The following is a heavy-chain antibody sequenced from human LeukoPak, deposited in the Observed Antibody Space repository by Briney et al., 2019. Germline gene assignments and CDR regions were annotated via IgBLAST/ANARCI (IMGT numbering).Heavy chain of an antibody. CDR1: GGSISSSSYY. CDR2: IYYSGST. D-gene: IGHD1-14*01. CDR3: ARPNQGDSYYYYYMDV. V-gene: IGHV4-39*01. Sequence: PSETLSLTCTVSGGSISSSSYYWGWIRQPPGKGLEWIGSIYYSGSTYYNPSLKSRVTISVDTSKNQFSLKLSSVTAADTAVYYCARPNQGDSYYYYYMDVWGKGTTVTVSS. J-gene: IGHJ6*03.